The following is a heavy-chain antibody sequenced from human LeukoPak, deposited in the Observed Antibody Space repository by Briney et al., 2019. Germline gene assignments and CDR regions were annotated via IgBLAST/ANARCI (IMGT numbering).Heavy chain of an antibody. Sequence: GGSLRLSCAASGFTFSGSAMHWVRQASGKGLEWVGRIRSKAKSYATAYAASLKGRFTISRDDSKNTAYLQMNSLKTEDTAVYYCTLGYCNATTCYPRFDPWGQGTLVTVSS. CDR2: IRSKAKSYAT. V-gene: IGHV3-73*01. D-gene: IGHD2-2*01. J-gene: IGHJ5*02. CDR1: GFTFSGSA. CDR3: TLGYCNATTCYPRFDP.